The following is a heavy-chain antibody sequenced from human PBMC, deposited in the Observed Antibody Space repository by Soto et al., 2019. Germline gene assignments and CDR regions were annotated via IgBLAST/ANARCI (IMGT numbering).Heavy chain of an antibody. J-gene: IGHJ6*02. CDR3: ARSIVVVPAAIVHYGMDV. Sequence: SETLSLTCTVSGGSISSYYWSWIRQPPGKGLEWIGYIYYSGSTNYNPSLKSRVTISVDASKNQFSLKLSSVTAADTAVYYCARSIVVVPAAIVHYGMDVWGQGTTVTVSS. V-gene: IGHV4-59*01. CDR1: GGSISSYY. CDR2: IYYSGST. D-gene: IGHD2-2*02.